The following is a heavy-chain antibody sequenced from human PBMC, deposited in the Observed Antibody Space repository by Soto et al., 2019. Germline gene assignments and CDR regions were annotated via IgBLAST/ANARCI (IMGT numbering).Heavy chain of an antibody. CDR2: IYHSGST. J-gene: IGHJ4*02. CDR3: ARGTTTVTTFDY. Sequence: SETLSLTCAVSGGSISSGGYSLRWIRPPPGKGLECIGYIYHSGSTYYNPSLKSRVTISVDRSKNQLSLKLSSVTAADTAVYYCARGTTTVTTFDYWGQGTLVTVSS. CDR1: GGSISSGGYS. D-gene: IGHD4-17*01. V-gene: IGHV4-30-2*01.